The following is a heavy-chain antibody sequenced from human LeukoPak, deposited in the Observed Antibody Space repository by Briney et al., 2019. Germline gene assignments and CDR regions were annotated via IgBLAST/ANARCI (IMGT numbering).Heavy chain of an antibody. CDR1: GGSISSYY. CDR2: IYTSGST. CDR3: ARAGPVVMRFNL. V-gene: IGHV4-4*07. Sequence: SETLSLTCTVSGGSISSYYWGWIRQPAGKGLERIGRIYTSGSTNYNPSLNSLVTMSVDTSKNQFSVKLSSVTAADTAVYYCARAGPVVMRFNLWGQGTLVTVSS. J-gene: IGHJ5*02. D-gene: IGHD3-16*01.